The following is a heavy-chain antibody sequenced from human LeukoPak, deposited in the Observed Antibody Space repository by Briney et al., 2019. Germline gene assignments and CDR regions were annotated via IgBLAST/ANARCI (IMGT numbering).Heavy chain of an antibody. CDR1: GFTFSSYG. CDR3: AKSITGTRYYFDY. J-gene: IGHJ4*02. CDR2: ISSSGGST. D-gene: IGHD1-20*01. V-gene: IGHV3-23*01. Sequence: GGTLRLSCAASGFTFSSYGMSWVRQAPGKGLEWVSTISSSGGSTYYADSVKGRFTISRDNSKNTLYLQMNSLRAEDTAVYYCAKSITGTRYYFDYWGQGTLVTVSS.